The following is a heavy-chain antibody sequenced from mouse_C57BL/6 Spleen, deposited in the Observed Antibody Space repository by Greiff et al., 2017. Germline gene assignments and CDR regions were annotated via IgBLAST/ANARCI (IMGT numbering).Heavy chain of an antibody. V-gene: IGHV1-64*01. D-gene: IGHD1-1*01. J-gene: IGHJ4*01. CDR3: ARSYYYGSSPYYYAMDY. CDR1: GYTFTSYW. Sequence: VKLQQSGAELVKPGASVKLSCKASGYTFTSYWMHWVKQRPGQGLEWIGMIHPNSGSTNYNEKFKSKATLTVDKSSSTAYMQLSSLTSEDSAVYYCARSYYYGSSPYYYAMDYWGQGTSGTVSS. CDR2: IHPNSGST.